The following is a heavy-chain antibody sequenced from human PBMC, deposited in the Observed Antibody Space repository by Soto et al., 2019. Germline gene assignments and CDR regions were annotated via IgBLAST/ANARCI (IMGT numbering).Heavy chain of an antibody. V-gene: IGHV1-69*01. Sequence: QVQLVQSGAEVKKPGSSVKVSCKASGGTFSSYAISWVRQAPGQGLEWMGGIIPIFGTANYAQKFQGRVTITADESTSTAYMELSSLRSEDTAVYYWAREATDGSGYYDVDYWGQGTLVTVSS. CDR2: IIPIFGTA. J-gene: IGHJ4*02. CDR1: GGTFSSYA. D-gene: IGHD3-22*01. CDR3: AREATDGSGYYDVDY.